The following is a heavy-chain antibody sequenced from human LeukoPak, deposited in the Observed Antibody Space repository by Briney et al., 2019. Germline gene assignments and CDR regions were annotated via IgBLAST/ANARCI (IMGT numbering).Heavy chain of an antibody. D-gene: IGHD4-23*01. CDR3: ARGTERDRLRWIGYYFDY. V-gene: IGHV4-4*07. J-gene: IGHJ4*02. Sequence: TPETLSLTCTVSGGSISNYYWSWIRQPAGKGLEWIGRIHTSGSTNYNPSLKSGITMSVDTSKNQFSLKLSSVTGADTAIYYCARGTERDRLRWIGYYFDYWGQGSLVTVSS. CDR2: IHTSGST. CDR1: GGSISNYY.